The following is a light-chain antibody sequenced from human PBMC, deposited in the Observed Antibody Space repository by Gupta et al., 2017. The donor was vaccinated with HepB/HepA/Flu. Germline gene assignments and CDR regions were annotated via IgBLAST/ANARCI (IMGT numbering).Light chain of an antibody. V-gene: IGLV3-1*01. CDR2: QDT. Sequence: SYELTPPPSVSVSPGQTASITCSGDKLGHKYACWYQQKAGQSPVQVIYQDTERPSGIPERFSGSNSGNTATLTISGTQALDEADYYCQAWDSSTVLFGGGTKLTVL. J-gene: IGLJ2*01. CDR1: KLGHKY. CDR3: QAWDSSTVL.